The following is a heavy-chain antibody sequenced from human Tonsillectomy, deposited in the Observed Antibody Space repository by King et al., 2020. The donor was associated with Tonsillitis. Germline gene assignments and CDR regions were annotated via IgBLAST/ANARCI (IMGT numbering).Heavy chain of an antibody. CDR1: GFTFSSYW. CDR2: IKQDGSEK. CDR3: ARPAPYDILTGYYNQAFAI. Sequence: EVQLVESGGGLVQPGGSLRLSCAASGFTFSSYWMRWVRQAPGKGLEWVANIKQDGSEKYYVDSVKGRFTISRDNAKNSLYLQMNSLRAEDTAVYYCARPAPYDILTGYYNQAFAIWGQGTMVTVSS. J-gene: IGHJ3*02. V-gene: IGHV3-7*01. D-gene: IGHD3-9*01.